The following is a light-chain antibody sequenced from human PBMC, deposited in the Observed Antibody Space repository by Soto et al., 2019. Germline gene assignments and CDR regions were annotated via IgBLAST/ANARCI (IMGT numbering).Light chain of an antibody. Sequence: EIVLTQSPATLSLSPGERANLSCRASQSVSSYLAWYQQKPDQAPRLLIYDASNRATGIPARFSGSGSGTDFTLTISSLEPEDFAVYYCQQRSNWPPIFTFGPGTKVDIK. CDR3: QQRSNWPPIFT. J-gene: IGKJ3*01. CDR2: DAS. CDR1: QSVSSY. V-gene: IGKV3-11*01.